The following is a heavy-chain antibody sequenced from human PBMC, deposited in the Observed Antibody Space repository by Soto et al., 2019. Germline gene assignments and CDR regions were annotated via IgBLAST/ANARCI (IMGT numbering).Heavy chain of an antibody. CDR2: MNPNSGNT. CDR1: GYTFTSYD. V-gene: IGHV1-8*01. D-gene: IGHD2-2*01. CDR3: ARGVVPAAPPDY. J-gene: IGHJ4*02. Sequence: ASVKVSCKASGYTFTSYDINWVRQATGQGLEWMGWMNPNSGNTGYAQKFQGRVTITRNTSTSTAYMELSSLRSEDTAVYYCARGVVPAAPPDYWGQGTLVTFSS.